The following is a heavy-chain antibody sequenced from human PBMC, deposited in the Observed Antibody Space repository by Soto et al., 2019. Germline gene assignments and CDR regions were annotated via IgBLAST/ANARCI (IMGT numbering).Heavy chain of an antibody. CDR3: TTAPTVTNYYYGMDV. D-gene: IGHD4-17*01. CDR2: IKSKTDGGTT. V-gene: IGHV3-15*01. J-gene: IGHJ6*02. Sequence: EVQLVESGGGLVKPGGSLRLSCAASGFTFSNAWMSWVRQAPGKGLEWVGRIKSKTDGGTTDYAAPVKGRFTISRDDSNNTLYLQMNSLKTEDTAVYYCTTAPTVTNYYYGMDVWGQGTTVTVSS. CDR1: GFTFSNAW.